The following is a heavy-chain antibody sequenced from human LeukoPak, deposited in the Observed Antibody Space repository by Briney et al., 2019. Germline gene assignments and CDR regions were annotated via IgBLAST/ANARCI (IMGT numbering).Heavy chain of an antibody. V-gene: IGHV1-69*13. J-gene: IGHJ4*02. CDR2: IIPIFGTA. D-gene: IGHD5-12*01. CDR1: GGTFSSYA. Sequence: ASVKVSCKASGGTFSSYAISWVRQAPGQGLEWMGGIIPIFGTANYAQKFQGRVTITADESTSTAYMELSSLRSEDTAVYYCARDSLAGYSGYDRRLDYWGQGTLVTVSS. CDR3: ARDSLAGYSGYDRRLDY.